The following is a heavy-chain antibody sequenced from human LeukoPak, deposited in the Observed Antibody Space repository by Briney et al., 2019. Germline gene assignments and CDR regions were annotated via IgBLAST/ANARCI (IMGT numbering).Heavy chain of an antibody. V-gene: IGHV1-3*01. J-gene: IGHJ4*02. CDR3: ARAKNSYGNFDY. Sequence: GASVKVSCKASGYTFTSYAMHWVRQAPGQRLEWMGWINAGNDNTKYSQKFQGRVTITRDTSASTAYMELSSLRSEDTAVYYCARAKNSYGNFDYWGQGTLVTVSS. CDR2: INAGNDNT. D-gene: IGHD5-18*01. CDR1: GYTFTSYA.